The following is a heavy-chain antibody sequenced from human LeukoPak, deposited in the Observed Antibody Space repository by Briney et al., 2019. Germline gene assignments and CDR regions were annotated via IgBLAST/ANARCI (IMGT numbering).Heavy chain of an antibody. J-gene: IGHJ5*02. Sequence: SQTLSLTCAVSGGSISSGGYSWSWIRQPPGKGLEWIGYIYHSGSTYYNPSLKSRVTISVDRSKNQFSLKLSSVTAADTAVYYCARAEHNWNDGWFDPWGQGTLVTVSS. CDR1: GGSISSGGYS. V-gene: IGHV4-30-2*01. D-gene: IGHD1-1*01. CDR3: ARAEHNWNDGWFDP. CDR2: IYHSGST.